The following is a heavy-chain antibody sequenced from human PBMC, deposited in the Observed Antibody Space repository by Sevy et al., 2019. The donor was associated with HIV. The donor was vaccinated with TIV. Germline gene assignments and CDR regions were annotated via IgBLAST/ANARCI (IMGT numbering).Heavy chain of an antibody. J-gene: IGHJ4*02. V-gene: IGHV1-18*01. CDR3: ARDQTRDILTGYEGSFDY. D-gene: IGHD3-9*01. CDR1: GYTSTSYG. CDR2: ISAYNGNT. Sequence: ASVKVSCKASGYTSTSYGISWVRQAPGQGLEWMGWISAYNGNTNYAQKLQGRVTMTTDTSTSTAYMELRSLRSDDTAVYYCARDQTRDILTGYEGSFDYWGQGTLVTVSS.